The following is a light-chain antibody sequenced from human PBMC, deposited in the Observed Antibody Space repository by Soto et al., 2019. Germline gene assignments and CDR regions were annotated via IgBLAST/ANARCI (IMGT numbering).Light chain of an antibody. V-gene: IGLV1-40*01. J-gene: IGLJ3*02. CDR1: SSNIGADHD. CDR2: GNS. CDR3: QSYDSSLSAVV. Sequence: QSVLTQPPSVSGAPGQRVTISCTGSSSNIGADHDVHWYQQLPGTAPKLLIYGNSNRPSGVPDRFSGSKSGTSASLAITGHQAEDEADYYCQSYDSSLSAVVFGGGTELTLL.